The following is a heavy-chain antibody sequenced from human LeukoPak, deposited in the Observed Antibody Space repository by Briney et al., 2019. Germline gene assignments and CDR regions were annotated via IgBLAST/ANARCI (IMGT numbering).Heavy chain of an antibody. CDR2: IYYSGST. CDR1: GGSISSGGYY. V-gene: IGHV4-30-4*08. J-gene: IGHJ4*02. D-gene: IGHD4-17*01. Sequence: SQTLSLTCTVSGGSISSGGYYWSWIRQPPGKGLEWIGYIYYSGSTYYNPSLKSRVTISVDTSKNQFSLKLSSVTAADTAVYYCARDSTRTFMTTAKPSFDYWGQGTPVTVSS. CDR3: ARDSTRTFMTTAKPSFDY.